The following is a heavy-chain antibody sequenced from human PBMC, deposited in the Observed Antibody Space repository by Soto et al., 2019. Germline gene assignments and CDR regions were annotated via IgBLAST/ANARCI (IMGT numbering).Heavy chain of an antibody. CDR2: VYHSGKT. CDR1: GDYISSHY. J-gene: IGHJ2*01. D-gene: IGHD6-13*01. Sequence: QVQLQESGPGLVKPSETLSLTCTVSGDYISSHYWSWIRRPPGKGLEWIGYVYHSGKTDSKPSLKSLVTISMDTSNNQISLSLTSVTAADTAMYYCARPKGIAPAVWYFDLWGRGTLVTVSS. V-gene: IGHV4-59*08. CDR3: ARPKGIAPAVWYFDL.